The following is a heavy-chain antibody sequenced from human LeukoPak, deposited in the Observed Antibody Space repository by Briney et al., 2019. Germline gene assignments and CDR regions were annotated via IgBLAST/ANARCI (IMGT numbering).Heavy chain of an antibody. CDR1: GYSISSGYY. Sequence: SETLSLTCTVSGYSISSGYYWGWIRQPTGKGLEWIGSIYQSGSTYYNPSLKSRVTISVDTSKNQFSLKLSSVTAADTAVYYCTMDPNAVFDNRGQGTLVTVSS. V-gene: IGHV4-38-2*02. J-gene: IGHJ4*02. D-gene: IGHD2-2*03. CDR3: TMDPNAVFDN. CDR2: IYQSGST.